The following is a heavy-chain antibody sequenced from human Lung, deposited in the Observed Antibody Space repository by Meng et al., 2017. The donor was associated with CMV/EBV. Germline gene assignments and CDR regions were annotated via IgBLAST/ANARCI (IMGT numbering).Heavy chain of an antibody. CDR2: IYPGDSDT. J-gene: IGHJ5*02. D-gene: IGHD3-22*01. CDR3: ARQYDTRTWDNWCDP. CDR1: GYSFTSYW. Sequence: GEALKISCKGSGYSFTSYWIAWVRQMPGKVLEWMGIIYPGDSDTTYSPSFQGQVTISADNSISTTYLQWSSLRASDTAMYYCARQYDTRTWDNWCDPWGQGTLVTVSS. V-gene: IGHV5-51*01.